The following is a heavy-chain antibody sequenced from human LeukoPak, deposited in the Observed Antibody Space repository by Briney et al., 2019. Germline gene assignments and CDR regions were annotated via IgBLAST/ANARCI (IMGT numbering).Heavy chain of an antibody. D-gene: IGHD3-3*01. V-gene: IGHV3-7*01. Sequence: GGSLRLSCAASGFTFRSYWMSWVRQAPGKGLEWVANIKQDGSEKYYVDSVKGRFTISRDNAKNSLYLQMNSLRAEDTAVYYCARLREIPVFGVVTKSTSYFDYWGQGTLVTVSS. J-gene: IGHJ4*02. CDR1: GFTFRSYW. CDR3: ARLREIPVFGVVTKSTSYFDY. CDR2: IKQDGSEK.